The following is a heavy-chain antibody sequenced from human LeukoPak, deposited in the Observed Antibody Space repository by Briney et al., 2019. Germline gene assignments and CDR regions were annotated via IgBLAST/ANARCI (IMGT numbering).Heavy chain of an antibody. V-gene: IGHV4-30-2*01. D-gene: IGHD4-23*01. CDR3: ARAPVVTQRVENAFDI. Sequence: SETLSLTCTVSGGSISSYSWSWIRQPPGKGLEWIGYIYHSGSTYYNPSLKSRVTISVDRSKNQFSLKLSSVTAADTAVYYCARAPVVTQRVENAFDIWGQGTMVTVSS. J-gene: IGHJ3*02. CDR2: IYHSGST. CDR1: GGSISSYS.